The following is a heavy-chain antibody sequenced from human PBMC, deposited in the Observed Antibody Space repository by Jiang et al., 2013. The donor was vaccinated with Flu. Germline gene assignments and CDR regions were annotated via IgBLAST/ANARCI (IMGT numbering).Heavy chain of an antibody. J-gene: IGHJ4*02. CDR3: AKGWGDIVVVPAAIRYDY. Sequence: SAISGSGGSTYYADSVKGRFTISRDNSKNTLYLQMNSLRAEDTAVYYCAKGWGDIVVVPAAIRYDYWGQGTLVTASS. D-gene: IGHD2-2*02. CDR2: ISGSGGST. V-gene: IGHV3-23*01.